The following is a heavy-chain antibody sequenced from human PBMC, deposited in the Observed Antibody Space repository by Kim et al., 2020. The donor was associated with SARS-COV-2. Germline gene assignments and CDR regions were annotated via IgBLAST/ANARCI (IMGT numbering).Heavy chain of an antibody. CDR1: GFTLSGFW. CDR2: INSDGTTI. J-gene: IGHJ4*02. V-gene: IGHV3-74*01. D-gene: IGHD3-10*01. Sequence: GGSLRLSCAASGFTLSGFWMHWVRQTPGKGLEWVSRINSDGTTISYADSVKGRFTISRDTDKNTLFLQMNSLRAEDTAVYYCAREFRSGPYWGQGTLVTVSS. CDR3: AREFRSGPY.